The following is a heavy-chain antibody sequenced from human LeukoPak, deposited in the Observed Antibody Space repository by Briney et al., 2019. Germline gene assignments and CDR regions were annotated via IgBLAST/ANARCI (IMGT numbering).Heavy chain of an antibody. J-gene: IGHJ4*02. D-gene: IGHD5-18*01. Sequence: TGGSLRLSCAASGFSLSTFWMHWVRQAPGKGLAWVSRIDYDGITTTYADSVKGRFTISRDNAKNSLYLQMNSLRAEDTAVYYCARGGTAMVDWGQGTLVTVSP. V-gene: IGHV3-74*01. CDR2: IDYDGITT. CDR3: ARGGTAMVD. CDR1: GFSLSTFW.